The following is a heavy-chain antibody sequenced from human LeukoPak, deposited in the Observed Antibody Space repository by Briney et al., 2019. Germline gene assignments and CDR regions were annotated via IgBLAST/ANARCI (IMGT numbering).Heavy chain of an antibody. Sequence: GGSLRLSCAASGFTFSSYAMSWVRQAPGKGLEWVSAISGSGGSTYYADSVKGRFTISRDNSKNTLYLQMNSLRAEDTAVYYCAKDYYDSSGMDDAFDTWGQGTMVTVSS. CDR2: ISGSGGST. D-gene: IGHD3-22*01. J-gene: IGHJ3*02. V-gene: IGHV3-23*01. CDR3: AKDYYDSSGMDDAFDT. CDR1: GFTFSSYA.